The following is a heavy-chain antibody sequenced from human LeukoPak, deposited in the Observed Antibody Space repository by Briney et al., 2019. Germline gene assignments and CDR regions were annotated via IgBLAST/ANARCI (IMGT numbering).Heavy chain of an antibody. V-gene: IGHV1-69*13. D-gene: IGHD2-2*01. CDR2: IIPIFGTA. J-gene: IGHJ6*02. CDR1: GGTFSSYA. Sequence: SVKVSCKASGGTFSSYAISWVRQAPGQGLEWLGGIIPIFGTANYAQKFQGRVTITADESTSTAYMELSSLRSEDTAVYYCAGLLVVPAARRLFYYYYGMDVWGQGTTVTVSS. CDR3: AGLLVVPAARRLFYYYYGMDV.